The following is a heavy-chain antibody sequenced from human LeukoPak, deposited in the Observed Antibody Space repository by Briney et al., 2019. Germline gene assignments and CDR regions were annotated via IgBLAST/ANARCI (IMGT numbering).Heavy chain of an antibody. J-gene: IGHJ5*02. CDR3: AGILTGYYGWFDP. CDR2: VFYNGAT. Sequence: SETLSLTCIVSGGSISSSIYYWAWVRQPPGKGLEWIGTVFYNGATQYSPSLRSRVTISVDTSKNQFSLKLSSVTAADTAVYYCAGILTGYYGWFDPWGQGTLVTVSS. CDR1: GGSISSSIYY. D-gene: IGHD3-9*01. V-gene: IGHV4-39*07.